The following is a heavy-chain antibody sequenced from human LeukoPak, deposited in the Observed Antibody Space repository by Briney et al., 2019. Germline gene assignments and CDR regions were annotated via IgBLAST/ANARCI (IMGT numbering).Heavy chain of an antibody. CDR2: ISSSGSTI. CDR3: ASSAAAGTYYYYYYYMDV. CDR1: GFTFSSYE. J-gene: IGHJ6*03. V-gene: IGHV3-48*03. Sequence: GGSLRLSCAASGFTFSSYEMNWVRQAPGKGLEWVSYISSSGSTIYYADSVKGRFTISRDNAKNSLYLQMNSLRAEDTAVYYCASSAAAGTYYYYYYYMDVWGKGTTVTISS. D-gene: IGHD6-13*01.